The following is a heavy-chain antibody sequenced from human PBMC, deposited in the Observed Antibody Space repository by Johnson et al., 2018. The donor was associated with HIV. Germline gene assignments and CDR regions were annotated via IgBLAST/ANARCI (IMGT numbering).Heavy chain of an antibody. CDR1: RFTFSSYG. CDR2: IRYDGSEK. D-gene: IGHD6-13*01. V-gene: IGHV3-30*02. Sequence: QVQLVESGGGMVQPGGYLRLSCAASRFTFSSYGMHWVRQAPGKGLEWVTFIRYDGSEKYFADSVKGRFTISSDSSKNTLYLQMNSLRAEDTAVYYWSKAYSSSWYPVGMDDAFDIWGQGTMVTVSS. J-gene: IGHJ3*02. CDR3: SKAYSSSWYPVGMDDAFDI.